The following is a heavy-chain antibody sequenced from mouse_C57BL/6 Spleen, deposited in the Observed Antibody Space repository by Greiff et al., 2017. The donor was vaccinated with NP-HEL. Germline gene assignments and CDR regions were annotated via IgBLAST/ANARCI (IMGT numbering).Heavy chain of an antibody. D-gene: IGHD4-1*01. CDR2: ISDGGSYT. Sequence: EVMLVESGGGLVKPGGSLKLSCAASGFTFSSYAMSWVRQTPEKRLEWVATISDGGSYTYYPDNVKGRFTISRDNAKNNLYLQMSHLKSEDTAMYYCARYWDKGAMDYWGQGTSVTVSS. CDR1: GFTFSSYA. J-gene: IGHJ4*01. V-gene: IGHV5-4*03. CDR3: ARYWDKGAMDY.